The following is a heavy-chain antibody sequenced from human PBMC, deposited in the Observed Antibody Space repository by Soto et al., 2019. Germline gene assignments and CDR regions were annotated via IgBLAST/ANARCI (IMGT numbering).Heavy chain of an antibody. CDR2: INAGNGNT. CDR3: ARGLTIFGVVIGY. J-gene: IGHJ4*02. D-gene: IGHD3-3*01. V-gene: IGHV1-3*01. Sequence: ASVKVSCKTSGYTFTGYVVDWVRQAPGQGLEWMGWINAGNGNTKYSEKFQGRVTITRDTSASTAYMELNSLRSEDTAVYYCARGLTIFGVVIGYWGQGTLVTVSS. CDR1: GYTFTGYV.